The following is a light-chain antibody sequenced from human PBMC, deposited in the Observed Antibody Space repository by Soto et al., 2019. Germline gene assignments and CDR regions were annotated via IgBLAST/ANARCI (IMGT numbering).Light chain of an antibody. CDR3: QHYNNWPLT. J-gene: IGKJ4*01. Sequence: IALTLCHGTLSLSPGERATLSCRVSQSVRNNYLAWYQQIPGQAPTRLNYCAANIATSLPDRFSRSGSVTGFTPTTGHMQSEDAAVYCRQHYNNWPLTFGEGTGVDIK. CDR2: CAA. CDR1: QSVRNN. V-gene: IGKV3D-15*01.